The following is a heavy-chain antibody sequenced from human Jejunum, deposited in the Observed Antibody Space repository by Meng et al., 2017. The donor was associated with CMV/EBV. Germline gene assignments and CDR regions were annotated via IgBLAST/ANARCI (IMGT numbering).Heavy chain of an antibody. D-gene: IGHD5-12*01. Sequence: FTDYYITWMTRAPGQGLEWMGWINPNSGGTNYAQTFQGRVTMTTDTSISTAYMELSRLRSDDTAMFYCARGWTTSDYANPSQSDYWGQGTLVTVSS. CDR2: INPNSGGT. J-gene: IGHJ4*02. CDR1: FTDYY. CDR3: ARGWTTSDYANPSQSDY. V-gene: IGHV1-2*02.